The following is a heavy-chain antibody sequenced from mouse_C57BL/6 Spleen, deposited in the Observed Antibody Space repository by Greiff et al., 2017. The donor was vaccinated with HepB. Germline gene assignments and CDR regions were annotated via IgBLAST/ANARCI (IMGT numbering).Heavy chain of an antibody. V-gene: IGHV3-6*01. Sequence: EVKLLESGPGLVKPSQSLSLTCSVPGYSITSGYYWNWIRQFPGNKLEWMGYISYDGSNNYNPSLKNRISITRDTSKNQFFLKLNSVTTEDSATYYCARRYYAMDYWGQGTSVTVSS. CDR3: ARRYYAMDY. CDR2: ISYDGSN. CDR1: GYSITSGYY. J-gene: IGHJ4*01.